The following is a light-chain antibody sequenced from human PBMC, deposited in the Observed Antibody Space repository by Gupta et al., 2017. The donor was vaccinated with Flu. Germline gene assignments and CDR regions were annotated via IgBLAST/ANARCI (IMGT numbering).Light chain of an antibody. V-gene: IGKV1-5*03. CDR1: QSISSW. CDR2: MSS. CDR3: QHQSISPFP. J-gene: IGKJ5*01. Sequence: PSFLSASVGGRVTISCRASQSISSWLAWYQRKPGNAPNLLIYMSSRVNSGVPSRFSGSGSGTEFTLTITSRQPEDFAIYYCQHQSISPFPFGQGTRLDIE.